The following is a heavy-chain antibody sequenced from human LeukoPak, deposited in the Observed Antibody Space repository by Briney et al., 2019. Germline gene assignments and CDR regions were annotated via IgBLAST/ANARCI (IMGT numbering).Heavy chain of an antibody. D-gene: IGHD1-14*01. Sequence: SQTLSLTCSISGGSVSSDGFAWNWIRRSPWRGLEWLGRTYYASSGSNDYALCVESGITINPDTSKNQFSLQLNSVTPEDTAVYYCTRGRNSALDPWGQGTLVTVSS. CDR1: GGSVSSDGFA. CDR3: TRGRNSALDP. J-gene: IGHJ5*02. V-gene: IGHV6-1*01. CDR2: TYYASSGSN.